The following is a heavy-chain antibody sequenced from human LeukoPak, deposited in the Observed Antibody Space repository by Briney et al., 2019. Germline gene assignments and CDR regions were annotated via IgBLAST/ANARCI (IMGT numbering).Heavy chain of an antibody. D-gene: IGHD3-10*01. J-gene: IGHJ1*01. CDR1: GGTFSSYA. CDR3: AQRVRGLFDEYFQH. CDR2: IIPIFGTA. Sequence: GASVKVSCKASGGTFSSYAISWVRQAPGQGLEWMGGIIPIFGTANYAQKFQGRVTITTDESTSTAYMELSSLRSEDTAVYYCAQRVRGLFDEYFQHWGQGTLVTVSS. V-gene: IGHV1-69*05.